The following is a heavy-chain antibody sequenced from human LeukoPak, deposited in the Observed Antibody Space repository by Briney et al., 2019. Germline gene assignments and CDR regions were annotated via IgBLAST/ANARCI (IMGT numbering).Heavy chain of an antibody. Sequence: ASVRVSSKASGYTFTVYYMHWVRQAPGQGLGWRGWIHPSTGNPTYTQAFTGRFVFSLDTSVSTTYLQISSLKAEDTAVYYCARAFQSLGGLSLPDYWGQGTLVTVSS. CDR1: GYTFTVYY. CDR2: IHPSTGNP. D-gene: IGHD3-16*02. V-gene: IGHV7-4-1*02. J-gene: IGHJ4*02. CDR3: ARAFQSLGGLSLPDY.